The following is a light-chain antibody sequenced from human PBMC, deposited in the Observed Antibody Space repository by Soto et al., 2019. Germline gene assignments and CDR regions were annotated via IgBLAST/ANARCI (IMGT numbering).Light chain of an antibody. Sequence: EIVLTQSPGTLSLSPGERATLSCRASQSVTSSYLAWYQQKPGQAPRLLIYGASSRATGIPDRFSGSGSGTGFTLTISRLEPEDFGVYYCQQYGSSPPTFGQGTKVEIK. CDR2: GAS. J-gene: IGKJ1*01. V-gene: IGKV3-20*01. CDR3: QQYGSSPPT. CDR1: QSVTSSY.